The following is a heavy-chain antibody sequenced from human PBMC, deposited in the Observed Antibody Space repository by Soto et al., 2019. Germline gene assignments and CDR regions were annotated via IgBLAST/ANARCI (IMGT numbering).Heavy chain of an antibody. D-gene: IGHD3-16*01. CDR1: GYIFVNYG. J-gene: IGHJ6*02. Sequence: QVQLVQSGDEVKKPGASVKVSCKASGYIFVNYGIAWVRQAPGQGLEWMGWISHYTGNTHSATKVRRRLTITPDTSTRTAYMDLGSLTSDDTAVYYCVMVDNYVTPTPQDVWGQGTTVTVSS. V-gene: IGHV1-18*01. CDR2: ISHYTGNT. CDR3: VMVDNYVTPTPQDV.